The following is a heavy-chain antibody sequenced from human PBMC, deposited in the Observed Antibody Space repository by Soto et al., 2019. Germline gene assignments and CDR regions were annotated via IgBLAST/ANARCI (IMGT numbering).Heavy chain of an antibody. J-gene: IGHJ5*02. D-gene: IGHD6-19*01. Sequence: GASVKVSCKASGCTFTSYAMHWVRQAPGQRLEWMGWINAGNGNTKYSQKFQGRVTITRDTSASTAYMELSSLRSEDTAVYYCARSFEEWLVQDIWLDPWGQGTLVTVSS. CDR1: GCTFTSYA. V-gene: IGHV1-3*01. CDR3: ARSFEEWLVQDIWLDP. CDR2: INAGNGNT.